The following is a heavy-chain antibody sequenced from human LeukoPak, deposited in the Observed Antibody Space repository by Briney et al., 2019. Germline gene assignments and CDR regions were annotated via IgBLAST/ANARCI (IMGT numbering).Heavy chain of an antibody. CDR2: FNREDDAP. CDR3: ATLDSYYDTSGRPLLPD. V-gene: IGHV1-24*01. D-gene: IGHD3-22*01. CDR1: GYSVNELS. Sequence: ASVKVSCKVSGYSVNELSMHWVRQAPGLGLEWMGGFNREDDAPVYAQQFQGRVTMTEDASTDTAYMELSSLRSGDTALYCCATLDSYYDTSGRPLLPDWGQGTLVTVSS. J-gene: IGHJ4*02.